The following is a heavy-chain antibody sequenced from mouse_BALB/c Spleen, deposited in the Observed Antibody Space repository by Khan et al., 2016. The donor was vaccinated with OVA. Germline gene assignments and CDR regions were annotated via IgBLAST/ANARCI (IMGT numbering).Heavy chain of an antibody. J-gene: IGHJ3*01. D-gene: IGHD2-10*01. CDR3: ARSYDDNLFAY. V-gene: IGHV1-7*01. Sequence: QVQLQQSGAELAKPGASVKMSCKASGYTFTSYWMHWVKQRPGQGLEWIGYINPSSGYTEYNQKFKDKATSTADKSSSTAYMQLSSLTSEDSAVYYCARSYDDNLFAYWGQGTLVTVSA. CDR1: GYTFTSYW. CDR2: INPSSGYT.